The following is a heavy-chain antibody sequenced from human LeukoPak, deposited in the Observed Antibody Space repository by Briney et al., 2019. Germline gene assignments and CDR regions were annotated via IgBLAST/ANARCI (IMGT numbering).Heavy chain of an antibody. CDR2: INHSGST. D-gene: IGHD6-19*01. CDR3: ASAGGVAVAHFFDY. V-gene: IGHV4-34*01. J-gene: IGHJ4*02. Sequence: SETLSLTCAVYGGSFSGYYWSWIRQPPGKGLEWIGEINHSGSTNYNPSLKSRVTISVDTSKNQFSLKLSSVTAADTAVYYCASAGGVAVAHFFDYWGQGTLVTVSS. CDR1: GGSFSGYY.